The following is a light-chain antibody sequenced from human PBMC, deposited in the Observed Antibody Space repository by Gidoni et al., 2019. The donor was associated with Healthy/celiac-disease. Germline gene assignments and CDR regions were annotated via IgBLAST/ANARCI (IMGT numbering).Light chain of an antibody. CDR1: QSVSSY. V-gene: IGKV3-11*01. Sequence: EIVLTQSPATLSLSPGERATLSCRARQSVSSYLAWYQQKPGQAPRLLIYDASNRATGIPARFSGSGSGTDFTLTISSLEPEDFAVYYCQQRSNWPLGVTFGPGTKVDIK. J-gene: IGKJ3*01. CDR2: DAS. CDR3: QQRSNWPLGVT.